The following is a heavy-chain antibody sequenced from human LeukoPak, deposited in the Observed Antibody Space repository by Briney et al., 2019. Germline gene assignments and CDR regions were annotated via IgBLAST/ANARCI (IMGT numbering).Heavy chain of an antibody. CDR3: TRLLVEYQRFDWFDP. J-gene: IGHJ5*02. CDR2: IRSKTNSYAT. CDR1: GFTFSGSA. D-gene: IGHD2-2*01. Sequence: GGSLRLSCAASGFTFSGSAMHWARQASGKGLEWVGRIRSKTNSYATAYAASVKGRFTISRDDSKNTAYLQMNSLKTEDTAVYYCTRLLVEYQRFDWFDPWGQGTLVTVSS. V-gene: IGHV3-73*01.